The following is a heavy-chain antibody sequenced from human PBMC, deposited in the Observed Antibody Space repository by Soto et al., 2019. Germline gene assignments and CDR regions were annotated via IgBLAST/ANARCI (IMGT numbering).Heavy chain of an antibody. CDR1: GGSISIYY. V-gene: IGHV4-59*01. CDR2: IYYSEST. J-gene: IGHJ5*02. CDR3: ARERERWLQDNWFDP. D-gene: IGHD5-12*01. Sequence: PSETLSLTCTVSGGSISIYYWSWILQPPGKGLEWIGYIYYSESTNYNPSLKSRVTISVDTSKNQFSLKLSSVTAADTAAYYCARERERWLQDNWFDPWGQGTLVTVSS.